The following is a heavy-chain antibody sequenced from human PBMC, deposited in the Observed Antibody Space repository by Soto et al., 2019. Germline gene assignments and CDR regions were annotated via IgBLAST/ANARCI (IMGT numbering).Heavy chain of an antibody. Sequence: QVQLVQSGAEVKKPGASVKVSCKASGYTFTSYDINWVRQATGQGLEWMGWMNPNSGNTGYAQKFQGRVTMTRNTSISTAYMELSSLRSEDTTVYYCARGSLWGGGYYYGMDVWGQGTTVTVSS. CDR2: MNPNSGNT. CDR1: GYTFTSYD. J-gene: IGHJ6*02. D-gene: IGHD7-27*01. V-gene: IGHV1-8*01. CDR3: ARGSLWGGGYYYGMDV.